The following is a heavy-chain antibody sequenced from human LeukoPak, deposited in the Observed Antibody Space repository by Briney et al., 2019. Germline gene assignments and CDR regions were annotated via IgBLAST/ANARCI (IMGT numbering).Heavy chain of an antibody. Sequence: SETLSLTCAVYGGSFSGYYWSWIRQPPGKGLGWIGEINHSGSTNYNPSLKSRVTISVDTSKNQFSLKLSSVTAADTAVYYCANGYAFDYWGQGTLVTVSS. J-gene: IGHJ4*02. D-gene: IGHD5-18*01. CDR1: GGSFSGYY. CDR3: ANGYAFDY. V-gene: IGHV4-34*01. CDR2: INHSGST.